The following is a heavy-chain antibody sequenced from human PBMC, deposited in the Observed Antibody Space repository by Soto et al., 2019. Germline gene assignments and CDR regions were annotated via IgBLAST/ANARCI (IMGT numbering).Heavy chain of an antibody. CDR3: ARLKQLYCSSTSCYRTMFYGMDV. Sequence: QLQLQESGPGLVKPSETLSLTCTVSGGSISSSSYYWGWIHQPPGKGLEWIGSSYYSGSTYYNPSLKSRVTIAVDTSKNQCSLKLSSVTAADTAVYDCARLKQLYCSSTSCYRTMFYGMDVWGQGTTVTVSS. J-gene: IGHJ6*02. CDR1: GGSISSSSYY. D-gene: IGHD2-2*01. CDR2: SYYSGST. V-gene: IGHV4-39*01.